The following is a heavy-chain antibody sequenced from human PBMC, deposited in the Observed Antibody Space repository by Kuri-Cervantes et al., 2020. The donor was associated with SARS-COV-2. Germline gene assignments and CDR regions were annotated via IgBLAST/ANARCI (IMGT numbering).Heavy chain of an antibody. CDR1: GGSVSSGSYY. J-gene: IGHJ4*02. D-gene: IGHD6-19*01. CDR3: IAYPHGWVTGGGF. CDR2: IHSGGNT. Sequence: SETLSLTCTVSGGSVSSGSYYWSWIRQPPGKGLEWIATIHSGGNTYYNVSLRSRLTMSVDTSKNQFSLRLTSVTAADMAVYYCIAYPHGWVTGGGFWGQGTLVTVSS. V-gene: IGHV4-39*03.